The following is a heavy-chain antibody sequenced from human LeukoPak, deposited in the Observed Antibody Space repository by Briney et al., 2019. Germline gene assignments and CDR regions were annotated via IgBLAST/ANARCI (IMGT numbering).Heavy chain of an antibody. CDR3: ASYIYSWQQLPRFDY. CDR1: GFTFSSYS. CDR2: ISSSSSTI. Sequence: GGSLRLSCAASGFTFSSYSMNWVRQAPGKGLEWVSYISSSSSTIYYADSVKGRFTISRDNAKNTLYLQMNSLRAEDTAVYYCASYIYSWQQLPRFDYWGQGTLVTVSS. J-gene: IGHJ4*02. D-gene: IGHD6-13*01. V-gene: IGHV3-48*04.